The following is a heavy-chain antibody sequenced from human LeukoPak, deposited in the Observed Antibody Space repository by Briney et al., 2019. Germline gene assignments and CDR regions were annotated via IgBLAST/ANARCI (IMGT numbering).Heavy chain of an antibody. CDR3: ARAAYCGGDCYTFDY. CDR1: GGTFSSYA. D-gene: IGHD2-21*01. CDR2: IIPIFGTA. J-gene: IGHJ4*02. Sequence: ASVKVSCKASGGTFSSYAISWVRQAPGQGLEWTGGIIPIFGTANYAQKFQGRVTITADESTSTAYMELSSLRSEDTAVYYCARAAYCGGDCYTFDYWGQGTLVTVSS. V-gene: IGHV1-69*13.